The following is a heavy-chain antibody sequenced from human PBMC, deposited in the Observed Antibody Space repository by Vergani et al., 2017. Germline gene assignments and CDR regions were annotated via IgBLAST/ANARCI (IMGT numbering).Heavy chain of an antibody. CDR1: GGSISSYY. D-gene: IGHD1-1*01. Sequence: QVQLQESGPGLVKPSETLSLTCTVSGGSISSYYWSWIRQPPGKGLEWIGYIYYSGSTNDNPSLKSRVTISVDPSKNQFSLKLSSVTAADTAVYYCARHDGLERPPNWFDPWGQGTLVTVSS. CDR3: ARHDGLERPPNWFDP. J-gene: IGHJ5*02. V-gene: IGHV4-59*08. CDR2: IYYSGST.